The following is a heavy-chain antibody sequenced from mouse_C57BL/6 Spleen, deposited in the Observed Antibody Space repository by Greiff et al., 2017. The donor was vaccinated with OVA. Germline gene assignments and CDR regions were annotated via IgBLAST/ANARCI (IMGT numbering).Heavy chain of an antibody. V-gene: IGHV1-59*01. D-gene: IGHD1-1*01. CDR2: IDPSDSYT. J-gene: IGHJ3*01. CDR1: GYTFTSYW. CDR3: ARWTYGSSQSLAY. Sequence: QVQLKQPGAELVRPGTSVKLSCKASGYTFTSYWMHWVKQRPGQGLEWIGVIDPSDSYTNYNQKFKGKATLTVDTSSSAAYMQLSSLTSEDSAVYYCARWTYGSSQSLAYWGQGTLVTVSA.